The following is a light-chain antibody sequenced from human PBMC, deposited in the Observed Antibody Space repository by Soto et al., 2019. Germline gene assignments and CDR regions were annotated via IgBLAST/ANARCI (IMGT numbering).Light chain of an antibody. CDR3: GSYAGRSTFV. V-gene: IGLV2-23*02. CDR1: SSDVGSYNV. Sequence: QSALTQPASVSGSPGQSITISCTGTSSDVGSYNVVSWYQQHPGKAPKLMIYEVSKWPSGVSNRFSGSKSGNTASLTISGLQAEDEADYYCGSYAGRSTFVFGGGTQLTVL. J-gene: IGLJ7*01. CDR2: EVS.